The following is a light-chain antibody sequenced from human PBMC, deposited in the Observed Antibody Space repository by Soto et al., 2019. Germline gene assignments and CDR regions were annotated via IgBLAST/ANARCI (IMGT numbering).Light chain of an antibody. CDR1: SSDVGAYDY. J-gene: IGLJ2*01. CDR3: SSYAGINNVI. CDR2: EVT. V-gene: IGLV2-8*01. Sequence: QSALTQPPSASGSPGQSVTISCTGTSSDVGAYDYVSWYQQQSGKAPRLLIYEVTKRPSGVPDRFSGSKSGNTASLTVSVLRADDEADYYSSSYAGINNVIFGAGTKLTVL.